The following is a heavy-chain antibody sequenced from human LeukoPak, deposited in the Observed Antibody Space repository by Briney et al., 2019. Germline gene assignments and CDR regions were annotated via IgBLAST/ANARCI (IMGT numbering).Heavy chain of an antibody. CDR1: GFTFTTYW. CDR2: INQDGSEK. J-gene: IGHJ4*02. D-gene: IGHD3-22*01. V-gene: IGHV3-7*01. CDR3: ATDDYDSSASR. Sequence: QPGGSLRLSCAASGFTFTTYWINWVRQAPGKGLEWVAVINQDGSEKYYVDSVKGRFTISRDNAKNSLYLQMNSLRVEDTAVYYCATDDYDSSASRWGQGTLVTVSS.